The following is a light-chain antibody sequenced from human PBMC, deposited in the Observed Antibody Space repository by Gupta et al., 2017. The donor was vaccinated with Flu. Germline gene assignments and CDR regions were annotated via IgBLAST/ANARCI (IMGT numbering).Light chain of an antibody. CDR3: SSDTSSSTYV. CDR1: SSEVGGYNY. Sequence: SITISCTGTSSEVGGYNYVSWDQQHPGKAPKLMIYEVSKRPSGVANRFSGSKSGNTASLTISGRQAEDEADYYCSSDTSSSTYVFGTGTKVTVL. CDR2: EVS. V-gene: IGLV2-14*01. J-gene: IGLJ1*01.